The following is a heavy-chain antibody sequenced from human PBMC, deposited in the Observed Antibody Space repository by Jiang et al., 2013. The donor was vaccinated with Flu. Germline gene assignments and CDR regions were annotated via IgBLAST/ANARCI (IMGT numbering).Heavy chain of an antibody. J-gene: IGHJ4*02. Sequence: ISWVRQAPGQGLEWMGGIIPIFGTANYAQKFQGRVTITADESTSTAYMELSSLRSEDTAVYYCARDLGIAAQTDYWGQGTLVTVSS. D-gene: IGHD6-13*01. V-gene: IGHV1-69*01. CDR3: ARDLGIAAQTDY. CDR2: IIPIFGTA.